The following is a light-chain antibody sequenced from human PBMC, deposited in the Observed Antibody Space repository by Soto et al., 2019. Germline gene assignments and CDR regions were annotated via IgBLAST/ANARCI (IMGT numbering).Light chain of an antibody. CDR3: QQYHNSPPT. Sequence: DIQMTQSPSTLSGSVGDRVTITCRASQTISSWLAWYQQKPGKAPKLLIYKASTLKSGVPSRFSGSGSGTEFTLTISRLEPEDFAVYYCQQYHNSPPTFGQGTKVDI. CDR2: KAS. J-gene: IGKJ1*01. V-gene: IGKV1-5*03. CDR1: QTISSW.